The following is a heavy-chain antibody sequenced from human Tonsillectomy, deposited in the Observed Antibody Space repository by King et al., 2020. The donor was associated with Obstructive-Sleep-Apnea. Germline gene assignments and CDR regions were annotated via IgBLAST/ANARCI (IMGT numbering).Heavy chain of an antibody. CDR1: GYTFTSYY. CDR3: ASCSGGSCYGNHYYGMDV. D-gene: IGHD2-15*01. J-gene: IGHJ6*04. CDR2: INPSGGSR. V-gene: IGHV1-46*03. Sequence: QLVQSGAEVKKPGASVKVSCKASGYTFTSYYMHWVRQAPGQGLEWMGIINPSGGSRNYAQKFQGRVTMTRDTSTSTVYMEMSSLRSEDTAVYYCASCSGGSCYGNHYYGMDVWGKGTTVTVSS.